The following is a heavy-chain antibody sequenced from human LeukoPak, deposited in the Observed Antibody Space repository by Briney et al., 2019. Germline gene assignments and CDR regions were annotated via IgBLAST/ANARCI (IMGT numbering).Heavy chain of an antibody. CDR3: ARDLGDGYSVNY. V-gene: IGHV3-33*01. CDR2: IWFDGNNK. CDR1: GFTFNSYG. J-gene: IGHJ4*02. D-gene: IGHD5-24*01. Sequence: PGTSLRLSCVASGFTFNSYGMHWVRQAPGKGLEWVAVIWFDGNNKYYADSVRGRFTISRDNSKNTLYLQMNSLRAEDTAVYYCARDLGDGYSVNYWGQGTLVTVSS.